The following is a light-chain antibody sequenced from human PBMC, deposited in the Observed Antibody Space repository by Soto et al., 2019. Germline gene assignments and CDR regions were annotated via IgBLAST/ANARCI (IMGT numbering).Light chain of an antibody. V-gene: IGKV1-5*03. Sequence: DIQMTQSPSSLSASVGDRGIITCRASESISNWLAWYQQKPGKAPNXIIYKASSLKSGVPLRFSGSGSGTDFTLTISCLQSEDVATYYCQQYYSFPPTLGQGTKVDIK. CDR2: KAS. CDR1: ESISNW. J-gene: IGKJ1*01. CDR3: QQYYSFPPT.